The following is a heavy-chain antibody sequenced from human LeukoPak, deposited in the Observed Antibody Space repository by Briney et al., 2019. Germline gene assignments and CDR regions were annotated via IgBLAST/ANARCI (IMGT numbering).Heavy chain of an antibody. CDR2: IYSGGST. CDR1: CCIASNYY. V-gene: IGHV3-53*01. D-gene: IGHD5-12*01. CDR3: ARCSYDRTAGECQH. Sequence: GGSLISSCAASCCIASNYYMRVRRQAPGKGLEWVSVIYSGGSTYYADSVKGRFTISSDNSNNTLYLQMNSLRAEDTAMYYCARCSYDRTAGECQHWGQGTLVTVSS. J-gene: IGHJ1*01.